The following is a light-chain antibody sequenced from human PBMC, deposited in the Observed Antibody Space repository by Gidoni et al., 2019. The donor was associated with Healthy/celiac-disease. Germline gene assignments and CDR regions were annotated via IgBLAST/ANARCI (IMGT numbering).Light chain of an antibody. Sequence: QSVLTQPPSASGTPGQRGTISCSGSSSNIGSNYVYWYKQLPGTAPKLLISRNNQRPSGVPDRFSGSKSGTSASLAISGLRSEDEADYYCAAWDDSLSGHVVFGGGTKLTVL. CDR1: SSNIGSNY. V-gene: IGLV1-47*01. CDR3: AAWDDSLSGHVV. J-gene: IGLJ2*01. CDR2: RNN.